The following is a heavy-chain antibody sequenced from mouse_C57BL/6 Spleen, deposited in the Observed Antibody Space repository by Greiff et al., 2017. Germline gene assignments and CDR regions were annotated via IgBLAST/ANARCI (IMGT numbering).Heavy chain of an antibody. CDR1: GYTFTSYW. V-gene: IGHV1-50*01. CDR2: IDPSDSYT. D-gene: IGHD2-2*01. J-gene: IGHJ4*01. CDR3: ARSGMVATGYAMDY. Sequence: QVQLQQSGAELVKPGASVKLSCKASGYTFTSYWMQWVKQRPGQGLEWIGEIDPSDSYTNYNQKFKGKATLTVDTSSSTAYMQLSSLTSEDSAVYYCARSGMVATGYAMDYWGQGTSVTVSS.